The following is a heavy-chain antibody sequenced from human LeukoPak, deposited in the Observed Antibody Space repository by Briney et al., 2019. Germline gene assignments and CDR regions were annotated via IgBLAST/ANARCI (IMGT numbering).Heavy chain of an antibody. CDR2: IYYSGST. CDR1: GGSIRSSSSY. V-gene: IGHV4-39*01. Sequence: SETLSLTCTVSGGSIRSSSSYWGWTRQPPGKGLEWIGSIYYSGSTYYNPSLKSRVTISVDTSKNQFSLKLSSVTAADTAVYYCARLGAGPTYYDFWSGYSSFYFDYWGQGTLVTVSS. CDR3: ARLGAGPTYYDFWSGYSSFYFDY. J-gene: IGHJ4*02. D-gene: IGHD3-3*01.